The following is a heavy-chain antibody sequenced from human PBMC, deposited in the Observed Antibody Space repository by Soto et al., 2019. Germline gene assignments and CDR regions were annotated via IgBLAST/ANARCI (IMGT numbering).Heavy chain of an antibody. D-gene: IGHD3-9*01. J-gene: IGHJ4*02. CDR3: ARLSGFGLFDWPPYYFDY. CDR2: IYYSGST. CDR1: GGSISSYY. V-gene: IGHV4-59*01. Sequence: PSETLSLTCTVSGGSISSYYWSWIRQPPGKGLEWIGYIYYSGSTNYNPSLKSRVTISVDTSKNQFSLKLSSVTAADTAVYYCARLSGFGLFDWPPYYFDYWGQGTLFTVSS.